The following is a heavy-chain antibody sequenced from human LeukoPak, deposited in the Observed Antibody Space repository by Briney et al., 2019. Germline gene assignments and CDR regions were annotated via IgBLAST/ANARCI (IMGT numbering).Heavy chain of an antibody. CDR1: GFTFSSYG. J-gene: IGHJ4*02. D-gene: IGHD6-19*01. Sequence: GGSLRFSCAASGFTFSSYGMHWVRQAPGKGLEWVAFIRYDGSNKYYADSVKGRFTISRDNSKNTLYLQMNSLRAEDTAVYYCARKQWLVQDYWGQGTLVTVSS. V-gene: IGHV3-30*02. CDR2: IRYDGSNK. CDR3: ARKQWLVQDY.